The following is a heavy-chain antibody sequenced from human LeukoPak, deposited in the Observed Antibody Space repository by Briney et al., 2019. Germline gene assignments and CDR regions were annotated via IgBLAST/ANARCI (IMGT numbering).Heavy chain of an antibody. Sequence: GGPLRLSCAASGFTFSDYYTSWIRQAPGKGLEWVSYISSSGSTIYYADSVKGRFTISRDNAKNSLYLQMNSLRAEDTAVYYCAMAGGAVVSWFDPWGRGTLVTVSS. CDR2: ISSSGSTI. CDR3: AMAGGAVVSWFDP. CDR1: GFTFSDYY. D-gene: IGHD3-16*01. J-gene: IGHJ5*02. V-gene: IGHV3-11*01.